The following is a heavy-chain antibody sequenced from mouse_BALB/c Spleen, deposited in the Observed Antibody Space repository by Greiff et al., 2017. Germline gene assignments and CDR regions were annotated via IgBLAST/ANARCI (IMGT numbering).Heavy chain of an antibody. V-gene: IGHV5-17*02. CDR1: GFTFSSFG. Sequence: EVQRVESGGGLVQPGGSRKLSCAASGFTFSSFGMHWVRQAPEKGLEWVAYISSGSSTIYYADTVKGRFTISRDNPKNTLFLQMTSLRSEDTAMYYCARDPSMDYWGQGTSVTVSS. CDR3: ARDPSMDY. J-gene: IGHJ4*01. CDR2: ISSGSSTI.